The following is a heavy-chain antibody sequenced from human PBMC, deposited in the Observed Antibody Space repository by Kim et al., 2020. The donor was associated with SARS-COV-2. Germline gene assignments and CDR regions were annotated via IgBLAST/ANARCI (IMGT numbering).Heavy chain of an antibody. Sequence: GGSLRLSCAASGFTFSSYEMNWVRQAPGKGLEWVSYISSIGSTIYYADSVKGRFTISRDNAKNSLYLQMNSLRAEDPAVYYCPRSSQYYYCSYYWGQGT. J-gene: IGHJ4*02. V-gene: IGHV3-48*03. D-gene: IGHD3-10*01. CDR2: ISSIGSTI. CDR3: PRSSQYYYCSYY. CDR1: GFTFSSYE.